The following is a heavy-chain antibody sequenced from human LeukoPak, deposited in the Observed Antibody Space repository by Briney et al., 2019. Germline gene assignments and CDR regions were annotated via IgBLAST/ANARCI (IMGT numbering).Heavy chain of an antibody. CDR2: INPSGGT. CDR1: GGSFSDYS. Sequence: SETLSFTCAAYGGSFSDYSWTWIRQPPGKGLEYIGEINPSGGTNHNPSLMSRVSMSVDTSKNQISLRVSSVTAGDTAVYYCARVGYRYSINDWSRIGLGAYPSKYYYYMDVWGRGTTVTVSS. J-gene: IGHJ6*03. V-gene: IGHV4-34*01. CDR3: ARVGYRYSINDWSRIGLGAYPSKYYYYMDV. D-gene: IGHD5-18*01.